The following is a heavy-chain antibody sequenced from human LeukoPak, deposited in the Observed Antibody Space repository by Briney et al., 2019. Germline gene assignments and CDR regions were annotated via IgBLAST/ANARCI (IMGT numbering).Heavy chain of an antibody. CDR3: AKDNRRHYTSGPNPDSLH. J-gene: IGHJ4*02. CDR2: INSDGSSI. V-gene: IGHV3-74*01. D-gene: IGHD6-19*01. CDR1: GFPFSSHW. Sequence: GGSLRLSCAAPGFPFSSHWMHWVRHAPGKGLVWVSRINSDGSSISYADSVKGRFTISRDNAKNSLYLQMNSLRVEDTAFYYCAKDNRRHYTSGPNPDSLHWGQGALVTVSS.